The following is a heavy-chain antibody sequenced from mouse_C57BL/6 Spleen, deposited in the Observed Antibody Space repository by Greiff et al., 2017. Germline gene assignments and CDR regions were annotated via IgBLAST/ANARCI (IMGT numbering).Heavy chain of an antibody. CDR1: GYTFTDYY. V-gene: IGHV1-76*01. D-gene: IGHD2-4*01. CDR2: IYPGSGNT. CDR3: ARNWDYDGGYAMGC. J-gene: IGHJ4*01. Sequence: VKLVESGAELVRPGASVKLSCKASGYTFTDYYINWVKQRPGQGLEWIARIYPGSGNTYYNEKFKGKATLTADKSSSTAYLQLSSLTSEDSAVYVCARNWDYDGGYAMGCWGQGATVTVAS.